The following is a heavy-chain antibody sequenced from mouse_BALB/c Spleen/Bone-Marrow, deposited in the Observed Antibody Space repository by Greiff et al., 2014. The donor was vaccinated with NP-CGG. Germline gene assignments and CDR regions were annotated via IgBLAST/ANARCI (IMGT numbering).Heavy chain of an antibody. CDR3: ARGRGWYFDY. Sequence: QVQLQQSGAELVRPGSSVKISCKASGYAFSSYWMNWVKQRPGQGLEWIGQIYPGDGDTNYNGKFKGKATLTADKSSSTAYMQLSGLTSEDSAVYFCARGRGWYFDYWGQGTTPTVSS. D-gene: IGHD2-3*01. CDR2: IYPGDGDT. J-gene: IGHJ2*01. CDR1: GYAFSSYW. V-gene: IGHV1-80*01.